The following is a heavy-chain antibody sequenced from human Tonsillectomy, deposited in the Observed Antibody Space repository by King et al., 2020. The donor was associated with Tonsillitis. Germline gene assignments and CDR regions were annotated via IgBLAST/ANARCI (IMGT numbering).Heavy chain of an antibody. J-gene: IGHJ4*02. V-gene: IGHV3-11*01. CDR1: GFTFSDYF. Sequence: VQLVESGGGLVKPGGSLRLSCAASGFTFSDYFMTWIRQAPGKGLEWISYISSASNTIYYADSVKGRFSISRDNAKNSLYLQMNSLRVADTAVYYCATYSFSHSFIESWGPGTLVTVSS. CDR2: ISSASNTI. D-gene: IGHD1-26*01. CDR3: ATYSFSHSFIES.